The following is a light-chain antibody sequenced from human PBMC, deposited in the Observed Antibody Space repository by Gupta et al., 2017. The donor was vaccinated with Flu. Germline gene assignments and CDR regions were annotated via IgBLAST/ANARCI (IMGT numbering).Light chain of an antibody. CDR1: SSNIGSNT. CDR2: SYN. J-gene: IGLJ3*02. CDR3: ATWDDSLNGPV. Sequence: QSVLIQPHSASGTPGQRVTMSCSGSSSNIGSNTVNWYQQLPGTAPKLLIHSYNQRPSGVPDRFSGSKSGTSASLAISGLQSEDEADYYCATWDDSLNGPVFGGGTKLTVL. V-gene: IGLV1-44*01.